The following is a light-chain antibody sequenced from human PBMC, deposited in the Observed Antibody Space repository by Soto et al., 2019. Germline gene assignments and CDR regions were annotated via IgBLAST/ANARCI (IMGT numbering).Light chain of an antibody. J-gene: IGLJ1*01. CDR1: SSDVGAYNY. CDR3: KSYTTSGTYV. Sequence: QSALTQPASVSGSPGQSIAISCTGTSSDVGAYNYVSWYQQPPGTGPKLMIYDVSNRPSGISDRFSGSKSGNTASLTISGLQTEDEADYYCKSYTTSGTYVFGTGTQLTVL. CDR2: DVS. V-gene: IGLV2-14*01.